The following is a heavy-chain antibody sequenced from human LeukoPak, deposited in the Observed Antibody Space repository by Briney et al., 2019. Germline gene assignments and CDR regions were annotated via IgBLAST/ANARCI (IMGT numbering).Heavy chain of an antibody. Sequence: GASVKVSCKVSGYTLTELSMHWVRQAPGKGREWMGGFDPEDRETIYAQKFQGRVTMTEDTSTDTAYMELSSLRSEDTAVYYCATGRLVYAYNYFDYWGQGTLVTVSS. V-gene: IGHV1-24*01. CDR2: FDPEDRET. J-gene: IGHJ4*02. D-gene: IGHD3-16*01. CDR3: ATGRLVYAYNYFDY. CDR1: GYTLTELS.